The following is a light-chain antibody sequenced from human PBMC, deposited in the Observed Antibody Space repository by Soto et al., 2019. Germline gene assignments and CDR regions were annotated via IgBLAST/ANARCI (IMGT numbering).Light chain of an antibody. CDR3: QHYGYPQWT. V-gene: IGKV3-20*01. Sequence: IVLTQSPGTLSLSPGERATLSCRASQTGSNSYLAWYQQKSGQAPRLLIYGVSTRATGIPDRLSGSGSGTEFALTISRLEPEDFAVYICQHYGYPQWTFGPGNKVEIK. CDR1: QTGSNSY. CDR2: GVS. J-gene: IGKJ1*01.